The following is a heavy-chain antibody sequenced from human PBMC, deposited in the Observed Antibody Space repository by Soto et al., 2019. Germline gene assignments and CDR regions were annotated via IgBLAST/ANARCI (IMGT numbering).Heavy chain of an antibody. D-gene: IGHD6-19*01. J-gene: IGHJ4*02. V-gene: IGHV3-48*01. CDR3: ARDDREYSSGWSSYDY. Sequence: SLRLSCAASGFTFSSYSMNWVRQAPGKGLEWVSYISSSSSTIYYADSVKGRFTISRDNAKNSLYLQMNSLRAEDTAVYYCARDDREYSSGWSSYDYWGQGTLVTVSS. CDR1: GFTFSSYS. CDR2: ISSSSSTI.